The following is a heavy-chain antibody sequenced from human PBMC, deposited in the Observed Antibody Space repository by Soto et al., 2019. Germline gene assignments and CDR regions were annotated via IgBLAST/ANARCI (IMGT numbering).Heavy chain of an antibody. V-gene: IGHV3-23*01. D-gene: IGHD6-6*01. CDR1: GFTFSSYA. J-gene: IGHJ6*02. CDR2: FGGSGASA. Sequence: EVQLLESGGGLVQPGGSLRLSCAASGFTFSSYAMNWVRQAPGQGLEWVSGFGGSGASAYYADSVRGRFTISRDNYKNTPYLQMNNLRAEDTAVYYCAKDLMGYSSSPLCYYYAMDVWGQGTTVTVSS. CDR3: AKDLMGYSSSPLCYYYAMDV.